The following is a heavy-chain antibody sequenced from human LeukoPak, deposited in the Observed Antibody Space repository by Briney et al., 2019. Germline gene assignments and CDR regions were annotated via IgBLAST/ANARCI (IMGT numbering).Heavy chain of an antibody. J-gene: IGHJ4*02. CDR1: GFTFSSYE. V-gene: IGHV3-48*03. CDR2: ISSSGSTA. D-gene: IGHD2-2*01. Sequence: GGSLRLSCAASGFTFSSYEMTWVRQAPGKGLEWVSYISSSGSTAYYADSVSGRFTISRDNAKNSLYLQMNSLRAEDTAIYYCAREKEGCTSTGCYEEFGYWGQGTLVTVAS. CDR3: AREKEGCTSTGCYEEFGY.